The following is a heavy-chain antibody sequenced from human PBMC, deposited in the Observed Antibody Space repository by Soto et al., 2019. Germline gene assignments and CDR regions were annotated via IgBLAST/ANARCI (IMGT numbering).Heavy chain of an antibody. CDR1: GFTFSSYG. Sequence: PGGSLRLSCAASGFTFSSYGMHWVRQAPGKGLEWVAVISYDGSNKYYADSVKGRFTISRDNSKNTLYLQMNSLRAEDTAVYYCAKDLFSTGWFGELLFFDAFDIWGQGTMVTVSS. CDR3: AKDLFSTGWFGELLFFDAFDI. V-gene: IGHV3-30*18. CDR2: ISYDGSNK. D-gene: IGHD3-10*01. J-gene: IGHJ3*02.